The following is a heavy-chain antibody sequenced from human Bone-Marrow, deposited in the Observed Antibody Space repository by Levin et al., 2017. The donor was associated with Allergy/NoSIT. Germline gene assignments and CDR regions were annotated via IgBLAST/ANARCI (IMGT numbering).Heavy chain of an antibody. CDR2: VNPTDGST. Sequence: ASVKVSCKASGYTFTTFYMHWVRQAPGQGLEWMGMVNPTDGSTSYAHRFQGRVTMTRDTSTSKVYMELSSLRSEDTAVYYCARVRGYCGTTNCNDVFEMWGQGTMVTVSS. V-gene: IGHV1-46*03. J-gene: IGHJ3*02. CDR3: ARVRGYCGTTNCNDVFEM. D-gene: IGHD2-2*01. CDR1: GYTFTTFY.